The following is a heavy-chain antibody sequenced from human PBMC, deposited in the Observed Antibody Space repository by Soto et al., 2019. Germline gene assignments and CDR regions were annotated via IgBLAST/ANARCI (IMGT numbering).Heavy chain of an antibody. CDR1: GGFISSGGYY. CDR2: IYYSGST. CDR3: ATDSVGHDYSNGGT. Sequence: QVQLQESGPGLVKPSQTLSLTCTVSGGFISSGGYYWSWIRQHPGKGLEWIGYIYYSGSTYYNPSLKSRVTISVHTSKNQFSLKLSPVTAADTAVYYCATDSVGHDYSNGGTWGQGTLVTISS. J-gene: IGHJ5*02. V-gene: IGHV4-31*03. D-gene: IGHD4-4*01.